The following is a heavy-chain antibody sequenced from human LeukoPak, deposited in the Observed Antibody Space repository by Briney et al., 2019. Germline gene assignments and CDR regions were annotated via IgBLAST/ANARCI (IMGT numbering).Heavy chain of an antibody. J-gene: IGHJ6*03. D-gene: IGHD4-11*01. CDR3: ARDPETTVTTWYYYYMDV. Sequence: AGGSLRLSCAASGFTFSSYEMNWVRQAPGKGLEWVSYISTSGSTKYYADSVKGRFTISRDNAKNSLYLQMNSLRAEDTAVYYCARDPETTVTTWYYYYMDVWGKGTTVTVSS. CDR2: ISTSGSTK. V-gene: IGHV3-48*03. CDR1: GFTFSSYE.